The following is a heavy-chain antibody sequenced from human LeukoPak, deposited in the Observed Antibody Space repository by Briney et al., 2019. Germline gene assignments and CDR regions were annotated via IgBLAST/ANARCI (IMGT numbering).Heavy chain of an antibody. J-gene: IGHJ5*02. Sequence: PGGSLRLSCAASGFTFSSYDMHWVRQATGKGLEWVSATGTAGDTYYPGSVKGRFTISRENAKNSLYLQMNSLRAGDTAVYYCARDMGYCTNGVCSSWFDPWGQGTLVAVSS. CDR3: ARDMGYCTNGVCSSWFDP. V-gene: IGHV3-13*01. D-gene: IGHD2-8*01. CDR1: GFTFSSYD. CDR2: TGTAGDT.